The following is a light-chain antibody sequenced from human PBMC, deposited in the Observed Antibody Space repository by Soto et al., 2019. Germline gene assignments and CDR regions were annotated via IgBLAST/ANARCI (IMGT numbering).Light chain of an antibody. CDR3: QHYNSSPWT. CDR2: KAS. Sequence: DIQMTQSPSTLSASVGDRVTITCRASQSISSWLAWYQQKPGKAPKLLIYKASSLESGLPSRFSGSGSGTEFTLTISSLQHDDFATYYCQHYNSSPWTFGQGTKVEIK. CDR1: QSISSW. J-gene: IGKJ1*01. V-gene: IGKV1-5*03.